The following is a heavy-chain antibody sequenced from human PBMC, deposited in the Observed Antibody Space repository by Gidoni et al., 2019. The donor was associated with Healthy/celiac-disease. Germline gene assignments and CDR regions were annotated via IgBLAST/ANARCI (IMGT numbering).Heavy chain of an antibody. CDR1: GFTFSSYA. V-gene: IGHV3-30*01. J-gene: IGHJ4*02. D-gene: IGHD5-12*01. Sequence: QVQLVESGGGVVQPGRSLRLSCADSGFTFSSYAMHWVRQAPGKGLECVAVISYDGSNKYYADSVKGRFTISRDNSKNTLYLQMNSLRAEDTAVYYCARAPGYHFDYWGQGTLVTVSS. CDR3: ARAPGYHFDY. CDR2: ISYDGSNK.